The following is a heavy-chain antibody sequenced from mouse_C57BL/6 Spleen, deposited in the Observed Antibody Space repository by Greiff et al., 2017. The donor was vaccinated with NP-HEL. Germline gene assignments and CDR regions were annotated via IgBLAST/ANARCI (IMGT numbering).Heavy chain of an antibody. CDR1: GFTFSSYA. V-gene: IGHV5-4*01. Sequence: EVQRVESGGGLVKPGGSLKLSCAASGFTFSSYAMSWVRQTPEKRLEWVATISDGGSYTYYPDNVKGRFTISRDNAKNNLYLQMSHLKSEDTAMYYCAREEAYYSNYVPYFDVWGTGTTVTVSS. CDR2: ISDGGSYT. CDR3: AREEAYYSNYVPYFDV. D-gene: IGHD2-5*01. J-gene: IGHJ1*03.